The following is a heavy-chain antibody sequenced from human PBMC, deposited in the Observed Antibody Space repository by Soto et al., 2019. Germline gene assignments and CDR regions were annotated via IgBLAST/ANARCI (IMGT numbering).Heavy chain of an antibody. D-gene: IGHD1-26*01. Sequence: QVQLVESGGGVVQPGRSLRLSCAASGFTFNTYGMQWVSKAPGKGLEWVAVIWYDGSKKYHADSVKCRFTISRDNSKNTLYLQMNSLRAEDTAVYYCVVAVGAKDYYYCMDVWGQGTTVTFSS. CDR1: GFTFNTYG. V-gene: IGHV3-33*01. J-gene: IGHJ6*02. CDR3: VVAVGAKDYYYCMDV. CDR2: IWYDGSKK.